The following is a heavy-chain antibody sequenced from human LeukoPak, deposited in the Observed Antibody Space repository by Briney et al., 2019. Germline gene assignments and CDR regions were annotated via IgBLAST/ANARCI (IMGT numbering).Heavy chain of an antibody. CDR2: ISYDGSNK. CDR3: ARERWLQLTYYYGMDV. Sequence: QPGGSLRLSCAASGFTFSSYAMHWVRQAPGKGLEWVAVISYDGSNKYYADSVKGRFTISRDNVENSLFLQMNSLRAEDTAVYYCARERWLQLTYYYGMDVWGLGTTVTVSS. CDR1: GFTFSSYA. J-gene: IGHJ6*02. D-gene: IGHD5-24*01. V-gene: IGHV3-30-3*01.